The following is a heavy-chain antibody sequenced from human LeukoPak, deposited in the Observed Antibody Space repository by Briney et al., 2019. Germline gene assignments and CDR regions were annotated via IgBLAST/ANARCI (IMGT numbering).Heavy chain of an antibody. Sequence: GGSLRLSCAASGFTFSSYAMHWVRQAPGKGLEWVAVISYDGSNKYYADSVKGRFTISRDNSKNTLYLQMNSLRAEDTAVYYRARDREVYYDFWSGPCEFDPWGQGTLVTVSS. D-gene: IGHD3-3*01. CDR3: ARDREVYYDFWSGPCEFDP. CDR1: GFTFSSYA. J-gene: IGHJ5*02. V-gene: IGHV3-30*04. CDR2: ISYDGSNK.